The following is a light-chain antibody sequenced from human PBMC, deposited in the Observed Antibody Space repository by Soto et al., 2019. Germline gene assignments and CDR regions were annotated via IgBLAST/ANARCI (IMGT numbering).Light chain of an antibody. CDR3: SSYRSSSTYVV. J-gene: IGLJ2*01. CDR1: SSDVGGYNY. Sequence: QSVLTHPASVSGSPGQSITISCTGTSSDVGGYNYVSWYQQHPGKAPKLMIYDVSNRPSGVSNRFSGSKSGNTASLTISGLQSEDEADYYCSSYRSSSTYVVFGGGTKLTVL. V-gene: IGLV2-14*01. CDR2: DVS.